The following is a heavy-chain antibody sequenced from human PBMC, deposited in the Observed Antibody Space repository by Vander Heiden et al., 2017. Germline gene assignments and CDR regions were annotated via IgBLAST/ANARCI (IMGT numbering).Heavy chain of an antibody. Sequence: QVQLVQSGAEVKKPGASVKVSCKASGYTFTDYYIHWVRQAPGQGLEYMGWISPNSGGTDYAQKFQGRVTTTVDMSISTVYMDLSRLTSDDTAIYYCARVDISRHGCFDYWGQGTLVTVSS. CDR2: ISPNSGGT. V-gene: IGHV1-2*02. J-gene: IGHJ4*02. CDR3: ARVDISRHGCFDY. CDR1: GYTFTDYY.